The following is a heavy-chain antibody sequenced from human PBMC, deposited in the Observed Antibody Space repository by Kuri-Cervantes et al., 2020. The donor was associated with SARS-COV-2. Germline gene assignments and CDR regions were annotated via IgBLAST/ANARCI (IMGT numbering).Heavy chain of an antibody. CDR1: GFTFSSDW. CDR2: MKRDGSEK. V-gene: IGHV3-7*01. J-gene: IGHJ5*02. D-gene: IGHD6-19*01. CDR3: AGGYSSGWPDH. Sequence: GGSLRLSCAASGFTFSSDWMTWVRKAPGKGLEWVASMKRDGSEKYYVDSVKGRFTISRDNAKNLLDLQMNSLRPDDTAVYYCAGGYSSGWPDHWGQGTLVTVSS.